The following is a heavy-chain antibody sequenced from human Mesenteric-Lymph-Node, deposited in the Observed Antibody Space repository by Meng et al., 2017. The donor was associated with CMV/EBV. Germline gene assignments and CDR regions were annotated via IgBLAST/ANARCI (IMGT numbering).Heavy chain of an antibody. J-gene: IGHJ5*02. CDR3: VKVDAGTFDP. V-gene: IGHV3-30*02. Sequence: GESLKISCAASGFTFSKYGMHWVRQTPDRGLQWVAFIRYDGSNKYYVDSVKGRFTISRDNSKNTLYLQMNSLRIEDTAVYYCVKVDAGTFDPWGQGILVTVSS. D-gene: IGHD3-10*01. CDR1: GFTFSKYG. CDR2: IRYDGSNK.